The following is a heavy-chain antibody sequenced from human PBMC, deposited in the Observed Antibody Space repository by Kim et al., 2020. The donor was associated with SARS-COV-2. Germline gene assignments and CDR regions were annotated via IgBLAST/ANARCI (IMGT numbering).Heavy chain of an antibody. CDR3: ARNFKYNWNTPRNSLPYYFDS. J-gene: IGHJ4*02. CDR1: GYTFANYG. Sequence: ASVKVSCKASGYTFANYGMNWVRQAPGQGLEWMGWINTNTGNPTYAQGFTGRFVFSFDTSVSTAYLQISGLKTEDTAVYYCARNFKYNWNTPRNSLPYYFDSWGQGTLVTVSS. V-gene: IGHV7-4-1*02. D-gene: IGHD1-20*01. CDR2: INTNTGNP.